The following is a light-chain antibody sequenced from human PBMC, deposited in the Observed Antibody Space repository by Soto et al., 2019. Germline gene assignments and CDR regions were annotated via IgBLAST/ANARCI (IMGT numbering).Light chain of an antibody. CDR2: GAS. J-gene: IGKJ4*01. Sequence: DIQMTQSPSSLSASVGDRVSITCRASQSITNHLNWYQQKPGKAPQVLIYGASSLQSGVPSRFSGSGSGTDFTLTINSLQLEDFATYFCQQTYNTPLTFGGGTKVEIK. CDR1: QSITNH. CDR3: QQTYNTPLT. V-gene: IGKV1-39*01.